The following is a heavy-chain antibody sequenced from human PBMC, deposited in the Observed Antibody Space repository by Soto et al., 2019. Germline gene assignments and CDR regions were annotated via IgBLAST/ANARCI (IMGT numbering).Heavy chain of an antibody. D-gene: IGHD1-1*01. J-gene: IGHJ5*02. CDR2: ISVYSGYA. Sequence: QVQLVQSGPELKKPGASVKVSCKTSGYSFYNSGISWVRQAPGQGLEWMGWISVYSGYAHYAQKFQGRVIMIADTFTSTSYMELRGLRSDDTAMYYCSKNGTTWFAAWGQGTLVTVSS. CDR1: GYSFYNSG. V-gene: IGHV1-18*01. CDR3: SKNGTTWFAA.